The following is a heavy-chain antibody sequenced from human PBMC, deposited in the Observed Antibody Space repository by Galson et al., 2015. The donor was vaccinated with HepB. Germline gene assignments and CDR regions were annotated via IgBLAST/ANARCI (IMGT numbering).Heavy chain of an antibody. CDR3: ARGIRGWYAVDY. Sequence: SVKVSCKASGYTFTSYAMHWVRQAPGQRLEWMGWINAGNGNTKYSQKFQGRVTITRDTSASTAYMELSSLRSEDTAVYYCARGIRGWYAVDYWGQGTLVTVSS. J-gene: IGHJ4*02. CDR2: INAGNGNT. D-gene: IGHD6-19*01. V-gene: IGHV1-3*01. CDR1: GYTFTSYA.